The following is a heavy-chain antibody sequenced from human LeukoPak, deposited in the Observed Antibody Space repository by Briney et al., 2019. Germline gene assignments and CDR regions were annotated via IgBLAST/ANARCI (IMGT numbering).Heavy chain of an antibody. Sequence: ASVKVSCKASGYTFTGYYMHWVRQAPGQGLEWMGWISAYNGNTNYAQKLQGRVTMTTDTSTSTAYMELRSLRSDDTAVYYCARALNWNLDYWGQGTLVTVSS. D-gene: IGHD1-1*01. V-gene: IGHV1-18*04. CDR3: ARALNWNLDY. J-gene: IGHJ4*02. CDR2: ISAYNGNT. CDR1: GYTFTGYY.